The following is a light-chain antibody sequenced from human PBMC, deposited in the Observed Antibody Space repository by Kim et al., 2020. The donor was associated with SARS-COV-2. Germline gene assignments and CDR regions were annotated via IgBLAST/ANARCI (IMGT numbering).Light chain of an antibody. V-gene: IGLV3-21*04. CDR2: YDS. Sequence: PGKTDRITCGGNTIGSKSVTWYQQRPGQAPVLVIYYDSDRPSGIPERFSGSNSGNTATLTISRVEAGDEADYYCQVWDSSSDHVVFGGGTQLTVL. CDR3: QVWDSSSDHVV. J-gene: IGLJ2*01. CDR1: TIGSKS.